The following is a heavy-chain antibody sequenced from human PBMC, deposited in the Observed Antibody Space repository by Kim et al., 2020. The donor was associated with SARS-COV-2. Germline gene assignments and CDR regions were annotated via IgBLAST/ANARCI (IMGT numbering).Heavy chain of an antibody. J-gene: IGHJ4*02. CDR3: AKDPGVDYFDY. V-gene: IGHV3-23*01. CDR2: T. Sequence: TYYADSVKGRFTISRDNSKNTLYLQMNSLRAEDTAVYYCAKDPGVDYFDYWGQGTLVTVSS. D-gene: IGHD2-15*01.